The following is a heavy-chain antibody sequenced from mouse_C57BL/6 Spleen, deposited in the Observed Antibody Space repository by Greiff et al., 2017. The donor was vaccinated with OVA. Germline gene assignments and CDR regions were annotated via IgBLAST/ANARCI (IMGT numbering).Heavy chain of an antibody. J-gene: IGHJ2*01. D-gene: IGHD2-1*01. CDR3: TRSRLPYFDY. CDR2: IDPETGGT. V-gene: IGHV1-15*01. Sequence: VQLQQSGAELVRPGASVTLSCKASGYTFTDYEMHWVKQTPVHGLEWIGAIDPETGGTAYNQKFKGKAILTADKSSSTAYMELRSLTSEDSAVYYCTRSRLPYFDYWGQGTTLTVSS. CDR1: GYTFTDYE.